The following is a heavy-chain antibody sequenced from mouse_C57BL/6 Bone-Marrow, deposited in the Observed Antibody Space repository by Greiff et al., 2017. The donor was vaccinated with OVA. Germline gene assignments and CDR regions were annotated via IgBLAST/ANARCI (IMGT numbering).Heavy chain of an antibody. Sequence: QVQLQQPGAELVKPGASVKLSCKASGYTFPSYWMHWVKQRPGQGLEWIGMIHPNSGSTNYNEKFKSKATLTVDKSSSTAYMQLSSLTSEDSAVYYCARPVVAPYAMDYWGQGTSGTVSS. J-gene: IGHJ4*01. D-gene: IGHD1-1*01. CDR2: IHPNSGST. CDR3: ARPVVAPYAMDY. CDR1: GYTFPSYW. V-gene: IGHV1-64*01.